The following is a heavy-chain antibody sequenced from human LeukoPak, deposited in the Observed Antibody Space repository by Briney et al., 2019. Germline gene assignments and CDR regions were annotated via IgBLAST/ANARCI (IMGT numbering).Heavy chain of an antibody. D-gene: IGHD3-22*01. J-gene: IGHJ4*02. V-gene: IGHV4-61*09. CDR2: IYTSGST. CDR3: ARDRDSSGYFFDY. CDR1: GGSISSGSYY. Sequence: SETLSLTCTASGGSISSGSYYWSWIRQPAGKGLEWIGHIYTSGSTNYNPSLTSRVTISVDTSKNQFSLKLSSVTAADTAVYYCARDRDSSGYFFDYWGQGTLVTVSS.